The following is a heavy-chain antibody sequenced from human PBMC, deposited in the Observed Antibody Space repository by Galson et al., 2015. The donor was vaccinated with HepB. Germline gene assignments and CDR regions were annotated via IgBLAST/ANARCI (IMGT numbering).Heavy chain of an antibody. CDR3: AKDPGDGYNPPRGFDY. Sequence: ALRLSCRAAGFTLSSYAMSWCRQAAGMGPGWVSGISSGGSTYYADSVKGRFTISRDNSKNTLYVQMNSLRAEDTAVYYCAKDPGDGYNPPRGFDYWGQGTLVTVSS. J-gene: IGHJ4*02. CDR2: ISSGGST. V-gene: IGHV3-23*01. CDR1: GFTLSSYA. D-gene: IGHD5-24*01.